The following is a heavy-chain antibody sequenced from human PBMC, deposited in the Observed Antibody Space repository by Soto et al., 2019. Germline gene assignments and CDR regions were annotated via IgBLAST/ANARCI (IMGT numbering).Heavy chain of an antibody. J-gene: IGHJ4*02. CDR2: IKQDGSEK. Sequence: GGSLRLSCAASGFTFSSYWMSWVRQAPGKGLEWVANIKQDGSEKYYVDSVKGRFTISRDNAKNSLYLQMNSLRAEDTAVYYCARTALRFSGSYQFDYWGQGTLVTVSS. V-gene: IGHV3-7*05. CDR3: ARTALRFSGSYQFDY. CDR1: GFTFSSYW. D-gene: IGHD3-10*01.